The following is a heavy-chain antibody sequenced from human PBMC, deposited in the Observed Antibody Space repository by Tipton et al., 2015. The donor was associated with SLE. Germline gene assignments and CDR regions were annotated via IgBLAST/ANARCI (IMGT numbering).Heavy chain of an antibody. CDR3: ARHDGYDILTGMWIAGYAMDV. V-gene: IGHV4-59*08. Sequence: PGLVKPSETLSLTCTVSGGSISSSYWSWIRQPPGKGLEWIGYIYYSGSTNYNPSLKSRVTISVDTSKNQFSLKLSSVTAADTAVYYCARHDGYDILTGMWIAGYAMDVWDQGP. CDR1: GGSISSSY. D-gene: IGHD3-9*01. CDR2: IYYSGST. J-gene: IGHJ6*02.